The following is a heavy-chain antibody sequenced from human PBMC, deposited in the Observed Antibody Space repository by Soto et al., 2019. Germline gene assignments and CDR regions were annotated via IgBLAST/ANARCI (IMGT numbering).Heavy chain of an antibody. CDR3: ARLQLGYDAFDI. CDR1: GFTFSSYS. V-gene: IGHV3-21*01. Sequence: EVQLVESGGGLVKPGGSLRLSCAASGFTFSSYSMNWVRQAPGKGLEWVASISSSSSYIYYADSVKGRFTISRDNAKNTLYLQMNSLRDEDTAVYDCARLQLGYDAFDIWGQGTMVTVSS. D-gene: IGHD6-6*01. CDR2: ISSSSSYI. J-gene: IGHJ3*02.